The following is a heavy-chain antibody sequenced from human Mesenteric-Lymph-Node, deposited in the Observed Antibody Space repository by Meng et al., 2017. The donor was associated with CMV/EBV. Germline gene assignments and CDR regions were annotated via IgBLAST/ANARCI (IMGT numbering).Heavy chain of an antibody. CDR2: VGSTYLGSSESTV. CDR3: ARDHNWSFDY. D-gene: IGHD1-1*01. CDR1: GFNVNNNY. V-gene: IGHV3-48*03. Sequence: GESLKISCAASGFNVNNNYMSWVRQAPGKGLEWISYVGSTYLGSSESTVYYADSVKGRFTISRDNAKNSLYLQMNSLRAEDTAVYYCARDHNWSFDYWGQGTLVTVSS. J-gene: IGHJ4*02.